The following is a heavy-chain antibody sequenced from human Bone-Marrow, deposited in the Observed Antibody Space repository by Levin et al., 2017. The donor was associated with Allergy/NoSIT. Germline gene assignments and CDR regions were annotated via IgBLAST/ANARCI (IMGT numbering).Heavy chain of an antibody. V-gene: IGHV4-59*01. J-gene: IGHJ5*02. CDR3: AAYSVRVGWFDP. Sequence: PSETLSLTCTVSGGSISSNYWGWIRQPPGKGLEWIGYINYSGSTNYNPSLKSRVTTSVDTSKNQFSLKLTSVTAADTAVYYCAAYSVRVGWFDPWGQGTLVTVSS. CDR2: INYSGST. CDR1: GGSISSNY. D-gene: IGHD2-21*01.